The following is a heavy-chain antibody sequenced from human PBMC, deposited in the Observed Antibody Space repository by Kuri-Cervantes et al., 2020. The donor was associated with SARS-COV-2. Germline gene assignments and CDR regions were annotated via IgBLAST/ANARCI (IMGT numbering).Heavy chain of an antibody. CDR1: GFTFSSYW. J-gene: IGHJ6*02. CDR2: IKQDGSEK. V-gene: IGHV3-7*01. Sequence: LSLTCAASGFTFSSYWMSWVRQAPGKGLEWVANIKQDGSEKYYVDSVKGRFTITRDNSKNTLYLQMSSLRAEDTAVYYCVKDLGCCSSTSCYHRHYYYGMDVWGQGTTVTVSS. D-gene: IGHD2-2*01. CDR3: VKDLGCCSSTSCYHRHYYYGMDV.